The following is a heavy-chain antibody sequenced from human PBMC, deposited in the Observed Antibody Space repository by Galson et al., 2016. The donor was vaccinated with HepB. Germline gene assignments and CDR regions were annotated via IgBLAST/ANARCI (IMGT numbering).Heavy chain of an antibody. D-gene: IGHD4-11*01. CDR1: GFTFSTYA. V-gene: IGHV3-23*01. Sequence: SLRLSCAASGFTFSTYAMNWVRQAPGKGLEWVSVISGSGGATYYADSVKGRFTISRDNSRNTLYLQMNSLRAEDTAVYYCAKVATPNRNYENWFDSWGQGTLVTVSS. CDR3: AKVATPNRNYENWFDS. CDR2: ISGSGGAT. J-gene: IGHJ5*01.